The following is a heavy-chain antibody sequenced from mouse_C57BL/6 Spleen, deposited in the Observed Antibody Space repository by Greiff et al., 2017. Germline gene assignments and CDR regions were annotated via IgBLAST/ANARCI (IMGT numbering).Heavy chain of an antibody. J-gene: IGHJ4*01. V-gene: IGHV1-42*01. Sequence: VQLQQSGPELVKPGASVKISCKASGYSFTGYYMNWVKQSPEKSLEWIGEINPSTGGTTYNQKFKAKATLTVDKSSITAYMQLKSLTSEDSAIYYCAKGPYYYGSSYRYYAMDYWGQGTSVTVSS. D-gene: IGHD1-1*01. CDR1: GYSFTGYY. CDR2: INPSTGGT. CDR3: AKGPYYYGSSYRYYAMDY.